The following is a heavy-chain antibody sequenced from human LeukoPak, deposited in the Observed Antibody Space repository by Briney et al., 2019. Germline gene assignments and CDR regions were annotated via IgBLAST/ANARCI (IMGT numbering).Heavy chain of an antibody. J-gene: IGHJ4*02. CDR2: IIPIFGTA. Sequence: SVKVSCKASGGTFSSYAISWVRQAPGQGLEWMGGIIPIFGTANYAQRLQGRVTMTTDTSTSTAYMELRSLRSDDTAVYYCARARGDKTVTGDFDYWGQGTLVTVSS. D-gene: IGHD7-27*01. CDR3: ARARGDKTVTGDFDY. V-gene: IGHV1-69*05. CDR1: GGTFSSYA.